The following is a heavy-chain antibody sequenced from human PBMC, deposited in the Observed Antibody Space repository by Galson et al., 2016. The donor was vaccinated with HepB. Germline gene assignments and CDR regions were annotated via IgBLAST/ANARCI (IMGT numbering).Heavy chain of an antibody. CDR2: MSGGGHT. Sequence: SLRLSCAGSGVTLSNYVVMWVRQTPGTGLAWVSAMSGGGHTFYADSVRGRFTISRDNPKDTLFLEMESLRAEDTAVYYCSKGHSGWGYLDYWGQGALVTVST. V-gene: IGHV3-23*01. J-gene: IGHJ4*03. CDR3: SKGHSGWGYLDY. CDR1: GVTLSNYV. D-gene: IGHD6-19*01.